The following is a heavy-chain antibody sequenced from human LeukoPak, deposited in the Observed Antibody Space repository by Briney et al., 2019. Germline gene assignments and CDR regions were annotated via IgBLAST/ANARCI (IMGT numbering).Heavy chain of an antibody. CDR3: ARGGGRGPALRHYFDY. CDR1: DGSISSGGYY. D-gene: IGHD2-15*01. V-gene: IGHV4-31*03. Sequence: PSQTLSLTCTVSDGSISSGGYYWSWIRQHPGKGLEWIGYIYYSGSTYYNPSLKSRVTISVDTSKNQFSLKLSSVTAADTAVYYCARGGGRGPALRHYFDYWGQGTLVTVSS. J-gene: IGHJ4*02. CDR2: IYYSGST.